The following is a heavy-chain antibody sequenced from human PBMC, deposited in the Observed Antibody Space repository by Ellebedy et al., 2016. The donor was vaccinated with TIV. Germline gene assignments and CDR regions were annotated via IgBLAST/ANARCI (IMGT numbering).Heavy chain of an antibody. CDR1: GGTFSSYA. Sequence: SVKVSCXVSGGTFSSYAISWVRQAPGQGLEWMGGIIPIFGTANYAQKFQGRVTITADESTSTAYMELSSLRSEDTAVYYCARDSMRTTPTKYYYGMDVWGQGTTVTVSS. V-gene: IGHV1-69*13. CDR2: IIPIFGTA. D-gene: IGHD4-17*01. CDR3: ARDSMRTTPTKYYYGMDV. J-gene: IGHJ6*02.